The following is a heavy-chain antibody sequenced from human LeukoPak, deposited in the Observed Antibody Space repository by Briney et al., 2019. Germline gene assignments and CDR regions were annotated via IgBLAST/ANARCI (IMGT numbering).Heavy chain of an antibody. J-gene: IGHJ3*02. CDR1: GYTFTCYY. Sequence: ASVKVSCKASGYTFTCYYIHWVRQAPGQGLEWMGWINPNSGDTHSAQNFQGRVTMTRDTSISTASMDLSRLRSDDTAVYYCARAPKNDAYDIWGRGTMVTVSS. CDR2: INPNSGDT. CDR3: ARAPKNDAYDI. V-gene: IGHV1-2*02.